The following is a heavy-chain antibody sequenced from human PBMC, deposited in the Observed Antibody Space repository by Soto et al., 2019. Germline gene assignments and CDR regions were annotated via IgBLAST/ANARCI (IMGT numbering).Heavy chain of an antibody. CDR3: ARHVPYCSDTSHCAYGMDV. V-gene: IGHV4-59*08. D-gene: IGHD2-2*01. CDR1: GGSISSYY. J-gene: IGHJ6*02. Sequence: SETLSLTCTVSGGSISSYYWSWIRQPPGKGLKWIGYIYYSGSTNYNPSLKSRVTISVDTSKNQFSLKMSSVTAADTAVYYCARHVPYCSDTSHCAYGMDVWGQGTTVT. CDR2: IYYSGST.